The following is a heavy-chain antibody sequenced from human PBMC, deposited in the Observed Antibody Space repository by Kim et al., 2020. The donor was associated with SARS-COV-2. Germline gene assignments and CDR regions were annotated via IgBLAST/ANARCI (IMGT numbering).Heavy chain of an antibody. D-gene: IGHD4-17*01. J-gene: IGHJ5*02. V-gene: IGHV5-51*01. Sequence: GESLKISCKGSGYSFTSYWIGWVRQMPGKGLEWMGIIYPGDSDTRYSPSFQGQVTISADKSISTAYLQWSSMKASDTAMYYCARCYGDYSVALAAWGQGTLVTVSS. CDR1: GYSFTSYW. CDR2: IYPGDSDT. CDR3: ARCYGDYSVALAA.